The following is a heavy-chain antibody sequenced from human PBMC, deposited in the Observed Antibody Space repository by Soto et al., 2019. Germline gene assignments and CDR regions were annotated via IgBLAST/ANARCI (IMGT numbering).Heavy chain of an antibody. V-gene: IGHV3-9*01. D-gene: IGHD6-13*01. Sequence: EVQLVESGGGLVQPGRSLRLSCAASGFTFDDYAMHWVRQVPGKGLEWVSGINWNSGSIGYGDSVKGLFAISRDNAKDSLHLPMNSPSAEDTAFYYCVKDESINWYSGHFRHWGQGTLVTVSS. J-gene: IGHJ1*01. CDR2: INWNSGSI. CDR1: GFTFDDYA. CDR3: VKDESINWYSGHFRH.